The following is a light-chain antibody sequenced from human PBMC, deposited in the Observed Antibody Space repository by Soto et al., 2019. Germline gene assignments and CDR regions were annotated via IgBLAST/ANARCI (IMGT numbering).Light chain of an antibody. V-gene: IGLV1-44*01. J-gene: IGLJ1*01. CDR2: TNN. CDR3: AAWDDSLGGYV. Sequence: QSVLTQPPSASATPGQRVTISCSGSNSNIGTNTVNWYQQLPGTAPRLLIYTNNQRPSGVPQRFSGSTTGTSASLAIGGRQSEDGVDYYCAAWDDSLGGYVFGSATKVTV. CDR1: NSNIGTNT.